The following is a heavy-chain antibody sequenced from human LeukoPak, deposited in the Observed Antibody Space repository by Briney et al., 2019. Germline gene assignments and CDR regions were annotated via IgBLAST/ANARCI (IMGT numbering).Heavy chain of an antibody. D-gene: IGHD6-19*01. CDR3: ARRAVAGTRYYFDY. J-gene: IGHJ4*02. Sequence: PSETLSLTCTVSGGSISSYYWSWIRQPPGKGLEWIGYIYYSGSTNYNPSLKSRVTISVDTSKNKFSLNLSSVTAADTAVYYCARRAVAGTRYYFDYWGQGTLVTVSS. CDR2: IYYSGST. CDR1: GGSISSYY. V-gene: IGHV4-59*08.